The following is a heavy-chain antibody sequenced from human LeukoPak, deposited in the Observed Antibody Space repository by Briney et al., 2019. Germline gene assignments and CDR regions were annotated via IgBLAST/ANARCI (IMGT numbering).Heavy chain of an antibody. D-gene: IGHD2-21*02. V-gene: IGHV4-59*08. J-gene: IGHJ3*02. Sequence: SETLSLTCTVSGGSISSYYWSWIRQPPGRGLEWIGYIYYSGSTNYNPSLKSRVTISVDTSKNQFSLKLSSVTAADTAVYYCARSVVVTAIEIWGQGTMVTVSS. CDR1: GGSISSYY. CDR2: IYYSGST. CDR3: ARSVVVTAIEI.